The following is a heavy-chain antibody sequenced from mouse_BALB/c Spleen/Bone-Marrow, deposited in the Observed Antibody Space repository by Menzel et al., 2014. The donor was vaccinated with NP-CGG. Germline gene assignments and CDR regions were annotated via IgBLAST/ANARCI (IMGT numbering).Heavy chain of an antibody. CDR1: GFSFSSYS. J-gene: IGHJ2*01. Sequence: EVQRVESGGGLVKPGGSLKLSCAASGFSFSSYSMSWVRQTPEKRLEWVATISSGGHDTYYPDSVKGRFTIPRDNAKNTLYLQMSSLKSEDTAMYYCSKDGGYDYSYYFDYWGQGTTLTVSS. CDR2: ISSGGHDT. V-gene: IGHV5-6-4*01. D-gene: IGHD2-4*01. CDR3: SKDGGYDYSYYFDY.